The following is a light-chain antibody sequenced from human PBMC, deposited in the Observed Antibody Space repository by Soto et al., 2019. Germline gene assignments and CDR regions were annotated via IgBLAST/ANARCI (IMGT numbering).Light chain of an antibody. J-gene: IGLJ2*01. CDR3: TSWTTSTTMI. CDR1: SSDIGAYNF. V-gene: IGLV2-14*03. CDR2: DVN. Sequence: QSALTQPASVSGSPGQSITISCTGTSSDIGAYNFVSWYQQHPGKAPKLMLYDVNIRPSGVSTRFSGSKSGNTAALTISGLKAEDEADYYCTSWTTSTTMIFGGGTKVTVL.